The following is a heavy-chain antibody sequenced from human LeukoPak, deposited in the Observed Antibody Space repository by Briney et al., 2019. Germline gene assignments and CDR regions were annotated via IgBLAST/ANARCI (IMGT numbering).Heavy chain of an antibody. CDR2: MYYSGST. CDR1: GGSMSDYF. CDR3: AKDHGYSGSYYAY. J-gene: IGHJ4*02. V-gene: IGHV4-59*01. Sequence: SETLSLTCTVSGGSMSDYFWTWIRQPPGKGLEWIGYMYYSGSTDYNPSLKSRVTISVDMSKNQFSLKLTSVTAADTAVYYCAKDHGYSGSYYAYWGRGTLVTVSS. D-gene: IGHD1-26*01.